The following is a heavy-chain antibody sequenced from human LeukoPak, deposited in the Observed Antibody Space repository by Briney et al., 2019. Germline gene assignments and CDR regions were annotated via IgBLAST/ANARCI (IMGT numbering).Heavy chain of an antibody. D-gene: IGHD1-7*01. J-gene: IGHJ4*02. CDR3: IRDDGNYGIDY. Sequence: GGSLRLSCAASGFTFSSYWMHWVRQAPGKGLVWVSRIKSDGTYTDYMDSVKGRFTISRDNAKNTLFLQMDSLRADDTAVYYCIRDDGNYGIDYWGQGTLVTVSS. CDR2: IKSDGTYT. CDR1: GFTFSSYW. V-gene: IGHV3-74*01.